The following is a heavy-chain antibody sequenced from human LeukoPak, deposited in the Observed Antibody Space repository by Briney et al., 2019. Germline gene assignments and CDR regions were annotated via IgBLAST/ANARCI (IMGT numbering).Heavy chain of an antibody. CDR1: GGSISSGGYY. J-gene: IGHJ5*02. Sequence: SETLSLTCTVSGGSISSGGYYWSWIRQHPGKGLEWIGYIYYSGSTYYNPSLKSRVTISVDTSKNQFSLKLSSVTAADTAVYYCARGCYSGSIGYWFDPWGQGTLVTVSS. CDR2: IYYSGST. CDR3: ARGCYSGSIGYWFDP. D-gene: IGHD1-26*01. V-gene: IGHV4-31*03.